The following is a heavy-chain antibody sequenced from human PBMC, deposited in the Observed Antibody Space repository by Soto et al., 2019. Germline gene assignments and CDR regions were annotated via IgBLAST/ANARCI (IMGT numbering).Heavy chain of an antibody. CDR1: GGSISSADYH. CDR3: ARDRNYYGSGTYYRDYYYGMDV. Sequence: SETLSLTCTVSGGSISSADYHWSWIRQPPGKGLEWIGYINYSGRTYYNPSLRSRLIISVDTSKNQFSLRLSSVTAADTAVYYCARDRNYYGSGTYYRDYYYGMDVWGQGTTVTVSS. CDR2: INYSGRT. D-gene: IGHD3-10*01. J-gene: IGHJ6*02. V-gene: IGHV4-30-4*01.